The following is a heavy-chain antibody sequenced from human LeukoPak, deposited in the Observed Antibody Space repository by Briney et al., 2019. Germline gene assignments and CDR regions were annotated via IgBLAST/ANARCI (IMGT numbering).Heavy chain of an antibody. CDR1: GGSFSGYY. Sequence: SETLSLTCAVYGGSFSGYYWSWIRQPPGKGLEWIGEINHSGSTNYNPSLKSRVTISVDTSKNQFSLELSSVTAADTAVYYCARGTDYDYVWGSYRPLYYFDYWGQGTLATVSS. D-gene: IGHD3-16*02. J-gene: IGHJ4*02. CDR3: ARGTDYDYVWGSYRPLYYFDY. V-gene: IGHV4-34*01. CDR2: INHSGST.